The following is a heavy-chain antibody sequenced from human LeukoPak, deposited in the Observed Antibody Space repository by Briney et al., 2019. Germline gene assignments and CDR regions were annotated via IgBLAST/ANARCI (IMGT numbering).Heavy chain of an antibody. Sequence: PGGSLRLSCAASGFTFSSYWMSWVRQAPGKGLEWVANIKQDGSEIYYVDSVKGRFTISRDNAKNSLYLQMNSLRAEDTTVYYCARDLRVVAVGIAAPKGYWGQGTLVTVSS. D-gene: IGHD6-6*01. CDR3: ARDLRVVAVGIAAPKGY. V-gene: IGHV3-7*01. J-gene: IGHJ4*02. CDR2: IKQDGSEI. CDR1: GFTFSSYW.